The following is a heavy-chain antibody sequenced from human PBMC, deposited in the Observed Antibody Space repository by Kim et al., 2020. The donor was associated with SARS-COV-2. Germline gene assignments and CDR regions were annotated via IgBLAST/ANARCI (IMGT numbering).Heavy chain of an antibody. J-gene: IGHJ3*02. CDR1: GFTFSSYA. Sequence: GGSLRLSCAASGFTFSSYAMSWVRQAPGKGLEWVSTLSGSGSRTYYVESVKGRFTISSDNSKNSLYLQMTNLRAEDTAVYYCAKDSWGTMTDAFDIWGQGTMVTVSS. CDR2: LSGSGSRT. V-gene: IGHV3-23*01. CDR3: AKDSWGTMTDAFDI. D-gene: IGHD3-16*01.